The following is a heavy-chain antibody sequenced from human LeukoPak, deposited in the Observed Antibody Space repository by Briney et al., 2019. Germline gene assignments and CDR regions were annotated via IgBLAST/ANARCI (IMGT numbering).Heavy chain of an antibody. D-gene: IGHD2-2*01. CDR1: GYTFTSYG. CDR2: IGAYNGNT. J-gene: IGHJ4*02. V-gene: IGHV1-18*04. Sequence: ASVKVSCKASGYTFTSYGISWVRQAPGQGLEWMGWIGAYNGNTNYAQKLQGRVTMTTDTSTSTAYMELRSLRSDDTAVYYCARTYCSSTSCYWVFDYWGQGTLVTVSS. CDR3: ARTYCSSTSCYWVFDY.